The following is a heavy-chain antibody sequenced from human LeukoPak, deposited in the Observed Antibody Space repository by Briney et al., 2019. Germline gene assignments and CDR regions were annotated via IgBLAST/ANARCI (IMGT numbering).Heavy chain of an antibody. D-gene: IGHD4-17*01. V-gene: IGHV3-23*01. CDR1: GFTFSSYA. CDR3: ARDPGDYGDFESFDY. Sequence: GGSLRLSCAASGFTFSSYAMSWVRQAPGKGLEWVSAISGSGGSTYYADSVKGRFTISRDNSKNTLYLQMNSLRAEDTAVYYCARDPGDYGDFESFDYWGQGTLVTVSS. CDR2: ISGSGGST. J-gene: IGHJ4*02.